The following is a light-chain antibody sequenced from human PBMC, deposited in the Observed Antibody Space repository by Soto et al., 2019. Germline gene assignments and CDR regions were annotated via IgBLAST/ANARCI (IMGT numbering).Light chain of an antibody. Sequence: DIQMTQSPSSLSASVGDRVTITCQASKDISNYLNWYQQKPGKAPKLLIYDASNLETGVPSRFSRSGSGKDFTFTISSLQPEDIATYYCQQYDKLPSLTFGGGTKVEIK. V-gene: IGKV1-33*01. CDR2: DAS. CDR1: KDISNY. CDR3: QQYDKLPSLT. J-gene: IGKJ4*01.